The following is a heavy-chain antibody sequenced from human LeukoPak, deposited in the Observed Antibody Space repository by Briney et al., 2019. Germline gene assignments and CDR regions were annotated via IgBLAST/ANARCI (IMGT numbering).Heavy chain of an antibody. CDR2: INPNTGGT. J-gene: IGHJ5*02. Sequence: ASVKSSCKASGYTFTGYYKHCVRQSPVQRLEWIGYINPNTGGTNYAQKCHGAVTMTSDTPISTPYKELSRLRSDDPAVYHRARLVVPAAREPKNNRLFDPWGQGPLVPVSS. V-gene: IGHV1-2*02. CDR1: GYTFTGYY. CDR3: ARLVVPAAREPKNNRLFDP. D-gene: IGHD2-2*01.